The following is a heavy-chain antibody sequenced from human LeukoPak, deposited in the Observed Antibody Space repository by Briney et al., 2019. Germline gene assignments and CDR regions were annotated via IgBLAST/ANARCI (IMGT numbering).Heavy chain of an antibody. CDR3: ARWSGTSSYDSSGYYDY. D-gene: IGHD3-22*01. V-gene: IGHV1-18*01. Sequence: ASVKVSCKASGYTFTSYGISWVRQAPGQGLEWMGWISAYNGNTNYAQKLQGRVTMTTDTSTSTAYMELRSLRSDDTAVYYCARWSGTSSYDSSGYYDYWGQGTLVTVSS. CDR2: ISAYNGNT. J-gene: IGHJ4*02. CDR1: GYTFTSYG.